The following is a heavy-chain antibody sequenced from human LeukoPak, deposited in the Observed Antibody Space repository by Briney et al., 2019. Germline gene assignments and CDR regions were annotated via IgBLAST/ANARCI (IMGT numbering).Heavy chain of an antibody. CDR1: GYSISSYYN. Sequence: SETLSLTCAASGYSISSYYNHGLSRQPPGRLVEGAGIIYHSGSTYYAASVKGRFTISIDTSKDPLSLQMSSVSAEDTAVYYCASSGYGVRGVTPYYYYGKDVWGKGTTVTVSS. CDR3: ASSGYGVRGVTPYYYYGKDV. J-gene: IGHJ6*04. D-gene: IGHD3-10*02. V-gene: IGHV4-38-2*01. CDR2: IYHSGST.